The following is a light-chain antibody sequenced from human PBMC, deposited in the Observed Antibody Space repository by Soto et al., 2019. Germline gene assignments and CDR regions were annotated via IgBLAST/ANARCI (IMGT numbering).Light chain of an antibody. Sequence: EIVLTQSPGTLSFSPGERATLSCRASQSVTSTSLAWYQQKPGQAPRLLIYGASTRATGIPARFSGSGSGTEFTLTISSLQSEDFAVYYCQQYNNWPGTFGQGTKVDI. J-gene: IGKJ1*01. CDR2: GAS. CDR3: QQYNNWPGT. V-gene: IGKV3-15*01. CDR1: QSVTST.